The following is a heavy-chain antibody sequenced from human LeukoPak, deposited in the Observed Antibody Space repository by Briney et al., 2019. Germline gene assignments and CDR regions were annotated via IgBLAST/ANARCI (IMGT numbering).Heavy chain of an antibody. CDR1: GFTVSSNY. J-gene: IGHJ4*02. CDR2: IYNGGSK. CDR3: ARGRGSGWPFDY. Sequence: GVSLRLSCAGSGFTVSSNYMSWVRQAPGKGLECLSFIYNGGSKYYEDSVQGRLHTYRDSSKNKLYLQMSSLRAEDTAVYYCARGRGSGWPFDYWGQGTLVTVSS. D-gene: IGHD6-19*01. V-gene: IGHV3-66*01.